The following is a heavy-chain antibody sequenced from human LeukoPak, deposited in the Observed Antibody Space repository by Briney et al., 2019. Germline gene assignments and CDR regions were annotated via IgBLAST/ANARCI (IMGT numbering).Heavy chain of an antibody. CDR2: IIPILGIA. Sequence: SVKVSCKASGGTFSSYAISWVRQAPGQGLEWMGRIIPILGIANYAQKFQGRVTITADKSTSTAYMELSSLRSEDTAVYYCVRGSIIAAAGDFDYWGQGTLVTVSS. CDR3: VRGSIIAAAGDFDY. D-gene: IGHD6-13*01. J-gene: IGHJ4*02. CDR1: GGTFSSYA. V-gene: IGHV1-69*04.